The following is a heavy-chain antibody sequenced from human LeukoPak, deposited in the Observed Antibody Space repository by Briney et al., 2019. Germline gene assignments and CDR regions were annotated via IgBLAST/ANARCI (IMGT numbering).Heavy chain of an antibody. CDR3: ARIGYCNGTDSHDAFDI. D-gene: IGHD2-15*01. V-gene: IGHV1-2*04. CDR1: GYSFTGYF. J-gene: IGHJ3*02. Sequence: ASVKVSCKASGYSFTGYFIHWVRQAPGQGLEWMGWINPTSGDSDNAQKFEGWVTMTRDTSISTVYMEMNRLKSDDTAVYFCARIGYCNGTDSHDAFDIWGQGTMVTVSS. CDR2: INPTSGDS.